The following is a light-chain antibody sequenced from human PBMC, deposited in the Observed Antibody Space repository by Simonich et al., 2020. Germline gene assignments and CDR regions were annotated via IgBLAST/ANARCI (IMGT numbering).Light chain of an antibody. Sequence: QSVLTQPPSASGTPGQRVTISCSGSSSNIGSNTVNWYQQLPGTAPKLLIYSNQPRPSGVPDRFSGSKSGTSASLAISGLQSEDEADYYCAAWDDSLNGRVFGGGTKLTVL. CDR3: AAWDDSLNGRV. CDR2: SNQ. J-gene: IGLJ3*02. CDR1: SSNIGSNT. V-gene: IGLV1-44*01.